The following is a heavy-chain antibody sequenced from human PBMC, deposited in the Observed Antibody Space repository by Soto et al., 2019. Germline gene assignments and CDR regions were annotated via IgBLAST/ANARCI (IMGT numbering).Heavy chain of an antibody. V-gene: IGHV3-23*01. Sequence: GSLRLSCAASGFTFSSYAMSWVRQAPGKGLEWVSAISGIGGSRDYADSVKGRFTISRDNSKNTLYLQMNSLRAEDTAVYYCAKVNPPDQQLVYNYYYGMDVWGQGTTVTVSS. CDR3: AKVNPPDQQLVYNYYYGMDV. D-gene: IGHD6-13*01. CDR1: GFTFSSYA. CDR2: ISGIGGSR. J-gene: IGHJ6*02.